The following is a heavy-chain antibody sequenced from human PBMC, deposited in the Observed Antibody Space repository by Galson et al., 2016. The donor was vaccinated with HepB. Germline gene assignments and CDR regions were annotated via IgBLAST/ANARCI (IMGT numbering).Heavy chain of an antibody. CDR3: ARDPVDRGSVDY. CDR1: GFMFSDHY. J-gene: IGHJ4*02. V-gene: IGHV3-11*05. D-gene: IGHD3-10*01. Sequence: SLRLSCAASGFMFSDHYMSWIRQAPGKGLEWISCISTRSSYIYYSDSVKGRFTISRDNTKNSLYLQMNSLRAEDTAVYFCARDPVDRGSVDYWGQGALVTVSS. CDR2: ISTRSSYI.